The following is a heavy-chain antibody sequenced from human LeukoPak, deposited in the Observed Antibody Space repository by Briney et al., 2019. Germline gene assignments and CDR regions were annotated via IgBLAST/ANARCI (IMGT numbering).Heavy chain of an antibody. D-gene: IGHD3-3*01. CDR2: LYYSGST. Sequence: SETLSLICTVSGGSISSRSYYWGWIRQPPGKGLEWIGSLYYSGSTYYNPSLKSRVTISVDTSKNQFSLKLSSVTAADTAVYYCARRFQNALRALSDDAFDVWGQGTMVTVSS. J-gene: IGHJ3*01. CDR1: GGSISSRSYY. V-gene: IGHV4-39*01. CDR3: ARRFQNALRALSDDAFDV.